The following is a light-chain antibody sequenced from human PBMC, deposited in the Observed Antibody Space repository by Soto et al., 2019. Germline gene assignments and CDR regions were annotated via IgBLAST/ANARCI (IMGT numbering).Light chain of an antibody. CDR2: DAS. CDR1: QSVSSNY. CDR3: QQYGSSLGVT. V-gene: IGKV3-20*01. J-gene: IGKJ1*01. Sequence: EIVLTQPPGTLSLSPGERATPSCRASQSVSSNYLAWYQQKPGQAPRLLIYDASSRATGIPDRFSGSGSGTDFTLTISRLEPEDFAVYYCQQYGSSLGVTFGQGTKVDI.